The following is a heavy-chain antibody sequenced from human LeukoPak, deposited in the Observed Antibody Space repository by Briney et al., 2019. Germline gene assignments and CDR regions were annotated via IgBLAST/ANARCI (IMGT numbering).Heavy chain of an antibody. CDR1: GFTFSSYG. D-gene: IGHD3-10*01. J-gene: IGHJ4*02. V-gene: IGHV3-30*18. CDR2: ISYDGSNK. CDR3: AKDRYYYGSGSSVDY. Sequence: GGSLILSCAASGFTFSSYGMHWVRQAPGKGLEWVAVISYDGSNKYYGDSVKGRFTISRDNSKNTLYLQMNSLRAEDTAMYHCAKDRYYYGSGSSVDYWGQGTLVTVSS.